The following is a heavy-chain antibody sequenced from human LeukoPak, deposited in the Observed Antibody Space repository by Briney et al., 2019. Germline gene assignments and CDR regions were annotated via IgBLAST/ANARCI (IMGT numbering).Heavy chain of an antibody. V-gene: IGHV4-39*01. CDR2: IYYSGST. CDR1: GGSISSSSYY. J-gene: IGHJ3*02. CDR3: ASYCSSTSCPHRRAFDI. Sequence: SETLSLTCTVSGGSISSSSYYWGWIRQPPGKGLEWIGSIYYSGSTYYNPSLKSRVTISVDTSKNQFSLQLSSVTAADTAVYYCASYCSSTSCPHRRAFDIWGQGTMVTVSS. D-gene: IGHD2-2*01.